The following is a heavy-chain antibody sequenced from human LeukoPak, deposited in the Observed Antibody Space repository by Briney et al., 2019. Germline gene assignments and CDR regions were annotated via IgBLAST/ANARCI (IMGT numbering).Heavy chain of an antibody. V-gene: IGHV1-46*01. CDR1: GYTFTSYY. J-gene: IGHJ3*02. D-gene: IGHD4-17*01. CDR2: INPSGGST. CDR3: ARDNNDYGDYERAFDI. Sequence: GESLKISCKGSGYTFTSYYMHWVRQAPGQGLEWMGIINPSGGSTSYAQKFQGRVTMTRDTSTSTVYMELSSLRSEDTAVYYCARDNNDYGDYERAFDIWGQGTMVTVSS.